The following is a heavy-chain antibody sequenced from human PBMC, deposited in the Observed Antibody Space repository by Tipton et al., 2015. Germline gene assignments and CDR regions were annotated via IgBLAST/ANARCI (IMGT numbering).Heavy chain of an antibody. D-gene: IGHD5-18*01. Sequence: SLRLSCAASGFSFSNYGMHWVRQSPGKGLEWVAHIKPDGSDTYYVDSVKGRFTISRDNAKNSLYLQMNSLRAEDTAVYYCAKVPTWIQLWPRSEYYFDYWGQGTLVTVSS. V-gene: IGHV3-7*03. CDR2: IKPDGSDT. J-gene: IGHJ4*02. CDR1: GFSFSNYG. CDR3: AKVPTWIQLWPRSEYYFDY.